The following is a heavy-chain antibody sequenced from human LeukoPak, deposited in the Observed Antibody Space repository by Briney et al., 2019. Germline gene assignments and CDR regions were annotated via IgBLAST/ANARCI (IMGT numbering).Heavy chain of an antibody. D-gene: IGHD3-10*01. CDR3: GRGSVGFGEWSY. V-gene: IGHV3-30-3*01. J-gene: IGHJ4*02. Sequence: QSGGSLRLSCAASGFTFSSYAMHWVRQAPGKGLEWVAVISYDGSNKFYADSVKGRFTLSRDNSKNPLYLQMNSLRIEDTAVYYCGRGSVGFGEWSYWGQGTLVTVSS. CDR2: ISYDGSNK. CDR1: GFTFSSYA.